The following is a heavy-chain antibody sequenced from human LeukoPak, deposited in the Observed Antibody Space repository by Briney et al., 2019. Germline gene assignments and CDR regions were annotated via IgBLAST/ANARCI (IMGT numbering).Heavy chain of an antibody. Sequence: GGSLRHSRAGSGFVFSDFYINWIRHSPGKGLEWLAYISPDGSYTTYGDSVKGRFVISRDNAKNSVSLQMNSLRVEDTAVYFCASDQVSGVFDYWGERPRVTVS. V-gene: IGHV3-11*05. D-gene: IGHD5/OR15-5a*01. J-gene: IGHJ4*02. CDR2: ISPDGSYT. CDR1: GFVFSDFY. CDR3: ASDQVSGVFDY.